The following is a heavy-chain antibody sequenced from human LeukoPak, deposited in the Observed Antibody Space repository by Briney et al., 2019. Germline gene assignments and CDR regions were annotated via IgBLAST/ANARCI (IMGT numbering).Heavy chain of an antibody. D-gene: IGHD3-10*01. CDR2: IYYSGRT. CDR3: ARDSPDYYGSGSYYAFDI. V-gene: IGHV4-31*03. J-gene: IGHJ3*02. Sequence: PSEPLSLTCTVSGGSISSGGYYWSWIRQHPGKGLEWIGHIYYSGRTYYNPSLKSRVTISVDTSKNQFSLKLSSVTAADTAVYYCARDSPDYYGSGSYYAFDIWGQGTMVTVSS. CDR1: GGSISSGGYY.